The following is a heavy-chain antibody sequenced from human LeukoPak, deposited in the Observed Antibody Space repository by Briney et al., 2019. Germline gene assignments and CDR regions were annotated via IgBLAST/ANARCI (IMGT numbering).Heavy chain of an antibody. Sequence: GESLKISCKGSGYSFTSYWIGWVRQMPGKGLEWMGIIHPGDSDTRYSPSFQGQVTISADKSISTAYLQWSSLKASDTAMYYCARGPPRTTSYYYYYMDVWGKGTTVTVSS. CDR3: ARGPPRTTSYYYYYMDV. J-gene: IGHJ6*03. CDR2: IHPGDSDT. CDR1: GYSFTSYW. V-gene: IGHV5-51*01. D-gene: IGHD1-7*01.